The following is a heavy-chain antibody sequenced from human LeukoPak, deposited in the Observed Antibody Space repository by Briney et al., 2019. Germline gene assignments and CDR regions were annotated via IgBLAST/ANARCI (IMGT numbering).Heavy chain of an antibody. V-gene: IGHV3-30*04. D-gene: IGHD6-13*01. CDR3: VRPYTSSWYLFDY. CDR1: GFTFRNYA. J-gene: IGHJ4*02. CDR2: TSSDGSNE. Sequence: PGGTLRLSCAASGFTFRNYAMHWVRQAPGKGREWVAVTSSDGSNEYYADSVRGGFSISRDNSKNTVYLQMNSLRAEDTALYYCVRPYTSSWYLFDYWGQGTLVTVSS.